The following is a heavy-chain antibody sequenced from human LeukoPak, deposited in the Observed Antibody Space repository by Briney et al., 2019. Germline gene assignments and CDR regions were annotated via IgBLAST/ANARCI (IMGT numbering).Heavy chain of an antibody. CDR1: GFTFSSYG. Sequence: GGSLRLSCAASGFTFSSYGMHWVRQAPGKGLEWVANIKQDGSEKYYVDSVKGRFTISRDNAKNSLYLQMNSLRAEDTAVYYCARDQDAFDIWGQGTMVTVSS. V-gene: IGHV3-7*01. CDR3: ARDQDAFDI. J-gene: IGHJ3*02. CDR2: IKQDGSEK.